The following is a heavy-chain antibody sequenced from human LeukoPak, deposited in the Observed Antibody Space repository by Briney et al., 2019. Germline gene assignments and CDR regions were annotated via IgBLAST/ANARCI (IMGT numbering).Heavy chain of an antibody. V-gene: IGHV6-1*01. J-gene: IGHJ5*02. CDR2: THYTSRWNV. CDR3: AREGWFGEPPSHWFDP. D-gene: IGHD3-10*01. CDR1: GDSVSSKSAT. Sequence: SQTLSLTCAISGDSVSSKSATWNWIRQSPSRGLEWLGRTHYTSRWNVDYAVSVKSRITINPDTSRNQFSLQLNSVTPEDTAVYYCAREGWFGEPPSHWFDPWGQGTLVTVSS.